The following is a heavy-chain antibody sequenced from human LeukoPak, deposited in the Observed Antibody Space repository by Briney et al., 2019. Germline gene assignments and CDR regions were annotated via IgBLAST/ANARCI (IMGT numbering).Heavy chain of an antibody. J-gene: IGHJ4*02. CDR2: ISSNGGST. Sequence: GGSLRLSCAASGFTFSSYEMNWVRQAPGKGLEYVSAISSNGGSTYYANSGKGRFTISRDNSKNTLYLQMGSLRAEDMAVYYCARGEIKLWFPPLDYWGQGTLVTVSS. CDR1: GFTFSSYE. V-gene: IGHV3-64*01. CDR3: ARGEIKLWFPPLDY. D-gene: IGHD5-18*01.